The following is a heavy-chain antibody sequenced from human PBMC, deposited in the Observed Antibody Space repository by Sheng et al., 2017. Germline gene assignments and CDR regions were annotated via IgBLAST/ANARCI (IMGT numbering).Heavy chain of an antibody. J-gene: IGHJ6*01. D-gene: IGHD6-13*01. CDR3: ARGKQQLVYYYYYMDV. CDR2: IYYSGST. CDR1: GGSISSYY. Sequence: QVQLQESGPGLVKPSETLSLTCTVSGGSISSYYWSWIRQPPGKGLEWIGYIYYSGSTNYNPSLKSRVTISVDTSKNQFSLKLSSVTAADTAVYYCARGKQQLVYYYYYMDVWGPRDHGSPVSS. V-gene: IGHV4-59*12.